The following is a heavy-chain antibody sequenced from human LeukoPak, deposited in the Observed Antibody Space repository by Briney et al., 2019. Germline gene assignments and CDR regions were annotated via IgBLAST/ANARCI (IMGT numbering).Heavy chain of an antibody. D-gene: IGHD5-24*01. CDR3: ARGRDRSKAGDH. CDR2: IHPSGIF. V-gene: IGHV4-38-2*01. CDR1: GYSLGTNYY. J-gene: IGHJ4*02. Sequence: SETLSLTCAVSGYSLGTNYYWGWIRQSPGKGLEWIGEIHPSGIFYYNSSLLSRVTISIDTSKSQFSLRLTSVTAADTAFYYCARGRDRSKAGDHWGQGSLVTVSS.